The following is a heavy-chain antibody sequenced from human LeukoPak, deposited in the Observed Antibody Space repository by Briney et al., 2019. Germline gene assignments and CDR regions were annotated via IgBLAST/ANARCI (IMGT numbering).Heavy chain of an antibody. CDR1: GYTFTSYY. Sequence: ASVKVSCKASGYTFTSYYMHWVRQAPGQGLEWMGIINPSGGSTSYAQKFQGRVTMTRDTSTSTVYMELSGLRSEDTGVYYCARDVTMDCSSTSCYESYFDYWGQGTLVTVSS. D-gene: IGHD2-2*01. V-gene: IGHV1-46*01. J-gene: IGHJ4*02. CDR2: INPSGGST. CDR3: ARDVTMDCSSTSCYESYFDY.